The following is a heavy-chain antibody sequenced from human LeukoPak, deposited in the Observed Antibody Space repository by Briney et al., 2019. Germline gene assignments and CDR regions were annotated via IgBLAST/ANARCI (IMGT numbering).Heavy chain of an antibody. Sequence: PSQTLSLTCTVSGGSISSSNWWSWVRQPPGKGLEWIGSIYYSGSTYYNPSLKSRVTISVDTSKNQFSLKLSSVTAADTAVYYCARHVNYYDSSGYLYYFDYWGQGTLVTVSS. V-gene: IGHV4-39*01. CDR2: IYYSGST. J-gene: IGHJ4*02. CDR1: GGSISSSNW. D-gene: IGHD3-22*01. CDR3: ARHVNYYDSSGYLYYFDY.